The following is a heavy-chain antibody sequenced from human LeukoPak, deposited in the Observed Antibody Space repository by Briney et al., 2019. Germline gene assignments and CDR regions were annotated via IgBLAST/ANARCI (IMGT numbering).Heavy chain of an antibody. D-gene: IGHD5-18*01. CDR1: GFTFDDYA. CDR3: AKDSGYSYGYFDY. V-gene: IGHV3-9*01. J-gene: IGHJ4*02. CDR2: ISWNSGSI. Sequence: PGGSLRLSCAASGFTFDDYAMHWVRQAPGKGLEWVSGISWNSGSIGYADSVKGRFTTSRDNAKNSLYLQMNSLRAEDTALYYCAKDSGYSYGYFDYWGQGTLVTVSS.